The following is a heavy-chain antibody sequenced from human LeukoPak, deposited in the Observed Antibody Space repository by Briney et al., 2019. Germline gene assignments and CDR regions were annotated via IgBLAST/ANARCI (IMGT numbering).Heavy chain of an antibody. J-gene: IGHJ6*03. CDR2: ISASGRGT. V-gene: IGHV3-23*01. CDR1: GFNFSSFV. CDR3: AKDQVVVVPAAIRHYYYMDV. D-gene: IGHD2-2*02. Sequence: GGSLRLSCAGSGFNFSSFVMTWVRQAPGKGLEWVSSISASGRGTYYADSVKGRFTISRDNSKNTLYLQVNSLRAEDTAVYHCAKDQVVVVPAAIRHYYYMDVWGKGTTVTVSS.